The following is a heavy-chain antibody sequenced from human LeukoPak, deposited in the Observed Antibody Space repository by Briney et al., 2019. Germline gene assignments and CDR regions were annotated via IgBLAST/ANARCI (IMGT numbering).Heavy chain of an antibody. CDR1: GFTFSSYA. V-gene: IGHV3-30*04. CDR2: ISYDGSNK. J-gene: IGHJ5*02. D-gene: IGHD3-10*01. CDR3: AKDLYYYGSGSLSWFDP. Sequence: PGRSLRLSCAASGFTFSSYAMHWVRQAPGKGLEWVAVISYDGSNKYYADSVKGRFTISRDNSKNTLYLQMNSLRAEDTAVYYCAKDLYYYGSGSLSWFDPWGQGTLVTVSS.